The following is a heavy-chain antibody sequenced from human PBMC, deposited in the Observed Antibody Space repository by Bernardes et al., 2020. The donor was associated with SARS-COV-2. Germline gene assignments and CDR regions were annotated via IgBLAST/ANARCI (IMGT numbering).Heavy chain of an antibody. Sequence: GGSLRLSCAASGITFSNYAMSWVRQAPGKGLEWVSAMSSIGGSTYYADSVKGRFTISRDNSENTLSLQMNSLRAEDTAVYYCARDRHDFWSGYYHPNGFDYWGQGTLVTVSS. CDR2: MSSIGGST. CDR3: ARDRHDFWSGYYHPNGFDY. CDR1: GITFSNYA. D-gene: IGHD3-3*01. V-gene: IGHV3-23*01. J-gene: IGHJ4*02.